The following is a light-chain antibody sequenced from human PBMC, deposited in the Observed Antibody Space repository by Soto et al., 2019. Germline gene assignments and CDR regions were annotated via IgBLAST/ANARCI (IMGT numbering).Light chain of an antibody. Sequence: QSVLTQPPSVSGSPGQSVTISCTGTSTDFVGYNRVSWYQQPPGTAPTLMIYEVSKRPSGVPDRFSGSKSGNTASLTISGLKAADEADYYCSLYTSENACFFGTGTKLTVL. CDR3: SLYTSENACF. CDR2: EVS. V-gene: IGLV2-18*01. J-gene: IGLJ1*01. CDR1: STDFVGYNR.